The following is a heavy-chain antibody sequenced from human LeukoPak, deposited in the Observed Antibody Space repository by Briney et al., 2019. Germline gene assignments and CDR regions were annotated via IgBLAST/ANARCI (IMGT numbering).Heavy chain of an antibody. CDR3: VKDKGGFCSTTTRHSYFDY. D-gene: IGHD2-2*01. J-gene: IGHJ4*02. CDR1: GFSFDDFA. Sequence: GGSLRLSCVASGFSFDDFAMHWLRQIPGKGLEWVSTISWNSGDIAYADSVEGRFIISRDNAKNSLYLQMNSLRPEDMALYYCVKDKGGFCSTTTRHSYFDYWGQGTQVTVSS. CDR2: ISWNSGDI. V-gene: IGHV3-9*03.